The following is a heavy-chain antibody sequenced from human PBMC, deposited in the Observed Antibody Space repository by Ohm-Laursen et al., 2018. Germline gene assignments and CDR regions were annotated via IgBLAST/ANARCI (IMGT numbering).Heavy chain of an antibody. D-gene: IGHD6-19*01. CDR2: IYYSGTT. J-gene: IGHJ6*02. CDR1: GGSIINYY. V-gene: IGHV4-59*01. CDR3: ARYAGIAVAGKYYYGMDV. Sequence: TLSLTCTVSGGSIINYYWSWIRQPPGKGLEWIGYIYYSGTTSYNPSLKSRVTISVDTSKNQFSLKLSSVTAADTAVYYCARYAGIAVAGKYYYGMDVWGQGTTVTISS.